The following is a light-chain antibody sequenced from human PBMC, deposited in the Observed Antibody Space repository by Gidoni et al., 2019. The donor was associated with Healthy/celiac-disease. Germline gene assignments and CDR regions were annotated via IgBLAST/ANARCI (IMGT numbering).Light chain of an antibody. CDR2: KAS. V-gene: IGKV1-5*03. CDR3: QQYKRYPLT. Sequence: DIQMTQSPSTLSASVGDRVIITCRASRSISSWVAWYQQRPGKAPNLLIYKASSLEGGVPSRFSGSGAGKEFTLTISSLQHDYFATYYCQQYKRYPLTFGGGTKVEIK. CDR1: RSISSW. J-gene: IGKJ4*01.